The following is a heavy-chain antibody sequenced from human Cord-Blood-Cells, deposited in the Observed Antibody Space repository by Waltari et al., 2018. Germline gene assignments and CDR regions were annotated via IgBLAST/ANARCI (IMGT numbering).Heavy chain of an antibody. J-gene: IGHJ2*01. CDR1: GGSISSYY. V-gene: IGHV4-59*08. CDR2: IYYSGST. D-gene: IGHD6-13*01. Sequence: QVQLQESGPGLGKPSETLSLTCPVSGGSISSYYWRWFRQPPGKGLEWIGYIYYSGSTNYNPSLKSRVTISVDTSKNQFSLKLSSVTAADTAVYYCARHLSTANNWYFDLWGRGTLVTVSS. CDR3: ARHLSTANNWYFDL.